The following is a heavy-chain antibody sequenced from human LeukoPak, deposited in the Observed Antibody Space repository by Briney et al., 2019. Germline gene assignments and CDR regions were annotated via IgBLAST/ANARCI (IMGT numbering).Heavy chain of an antibody. CDR3: ARLCYGDYAGCDYFDY. V-gene: IGHV5-51*01. D-gene: IGHD4-17*01. CDR2: IYPGDSDT. CDR1: GYSFTSYW. J-gene: IGHJ4*02. Sequence: GESLKISCKGSGYSFTSYWIGWVRQMPGKGLEWMGIIYPGDSDTRYSPSFQGQVTISADKSISTAYLQWSSLKASDTAMYYCARLCYGDYAGCDYFDYWGQGTLVTVSS.